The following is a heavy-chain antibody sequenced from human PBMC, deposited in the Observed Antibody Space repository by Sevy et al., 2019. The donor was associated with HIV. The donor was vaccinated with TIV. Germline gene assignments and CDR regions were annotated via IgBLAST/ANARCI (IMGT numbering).Heavy chain of an antibody. Sequence: SETLSLTCAVSGGSISSSNWWSWVRQPPGKGLEWIGEIYHSGSTNYNPSLKSRVTISVDKSKNQFSLKLSSVTAADTAVYYCARVDPYSGYDFDYSGQGTMVTVSS. CDR2: IYHSGST. V-gene: IGHV4-4*02. D-gene: IGHD5-12*01. CDR1: GGSISSSNW. J-gene: IGHJ4*02. CDR3: ARVDPYSGYDFDY.